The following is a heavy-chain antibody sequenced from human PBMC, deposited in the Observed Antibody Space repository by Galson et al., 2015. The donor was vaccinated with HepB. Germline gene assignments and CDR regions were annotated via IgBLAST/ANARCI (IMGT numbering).Heavy chain of an antibody. Sequence: ETLSLTCTVSGGSISSYYWSWIRQPPGKGLEWIGYIYYSGSTNYNPSLKSRVTISVDTSKNQFSLKLSSVTAADTAVYYCARVTSSRKFDYWGQGTLVTVSS. D-gene: IGHD6-13*01. J-gene: IGHJ4*02. CDR2: IYYSGST. CDR3: ARVTSSRKFDY. V-gene: IGHV4-59*01. CDR1: GGSISSYY.